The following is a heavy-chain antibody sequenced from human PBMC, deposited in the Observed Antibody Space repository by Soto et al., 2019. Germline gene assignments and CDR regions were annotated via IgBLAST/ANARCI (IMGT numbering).Heavy chain of an antibody. J-gene: IGHJ4*02. CDR3: ARARGRDPPHTAMVKVHDH. Sequence: GGSLRLSCAASGFTFSDYYMSWIRQAPGKGLEWVSYISSSGSTIYYSDSVKGRFTISRDNAKNSLYLQMNSLRAEDTAVYYCARARGRDPPHTAMVKVHDHWCQGTLVTVSS. CDR2: ISSSGSTI. D-gene: IGHD5-18*01. V-gene: IGHV3-11*01. CDR1: GFTFSDYY.